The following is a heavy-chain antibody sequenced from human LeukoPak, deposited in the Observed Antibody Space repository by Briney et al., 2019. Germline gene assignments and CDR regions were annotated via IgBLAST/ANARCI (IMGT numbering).Heavy chain of an antibody. CDR3: ARRSMYSSGWYFDY. J-gene: IGHJ4*02. CDR2: IYYSGST. CDR1: GGSISSYY. Sequence: SETLSLTCTVSGGSISSYYWSWIRQPPGKGLEWIGYIYYSGSTNYNPSLKGRVTISVDTSKNQFSLKLSSVTAADTAVYYCARRSMYSSGWYFDYWGQGTLVTVSS. V-gene: IGHV4-59*08. D-gene: IGHD6-19*01.